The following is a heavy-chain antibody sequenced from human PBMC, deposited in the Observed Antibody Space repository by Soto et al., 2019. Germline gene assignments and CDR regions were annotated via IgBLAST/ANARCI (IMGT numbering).Heavy chain of an antibody. CDR2: IYYSGST. CDR3: AREERSGWYYDAFDI. Sequence: PSETLSLTCTVSGGSISSYYWSWIRQPPGEGLEWIGYIYYSGSTNYNPSLKSRVTISVDTSKNQFSLKLSSVTAADTAVYYCAREERSGWYYDAFDIWGQGTMVTVSS. D-gene: IGHD6-19*01. CDR1: GGSISSYY. V-gene: IGHV4-59*01. J-gene: IGHJ3*02.